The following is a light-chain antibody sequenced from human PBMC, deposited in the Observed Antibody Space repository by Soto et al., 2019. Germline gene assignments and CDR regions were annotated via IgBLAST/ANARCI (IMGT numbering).Light chain of an antibody. J-gene: IGKJ5*01. Sequence: EIVLTQSPATLSSSPGERATLSCRASQSVSSYLAWYQQKPGQAPRLLIYDVSNRATGSPARFSGSVSGTDFTHTVSILESEDLAVYYCQQRSNSITFGQGTLVESK. CDR2: DVS. V-gene: IGKV3-11*01. CDR3: QQRSNSIT. CDR1: QSVSSY.